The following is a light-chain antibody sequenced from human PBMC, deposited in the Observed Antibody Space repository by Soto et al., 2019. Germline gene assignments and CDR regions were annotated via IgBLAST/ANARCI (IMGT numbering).Light chain of an antibody. Sequence: NFMLTQPHSVSESPGKTVTISCTRSSGSIASNYVQWYQQRPGSAPTTVIYEDNQRPSGVPDRFSGSIDSSSNSASLTISGLKTEDEADYDCQSYDSRNVVFGGGTKLTVL. CDR3: QSYDSRNVV. CDR1: SGSIASNY. V-gene: IGLV6-57*04. J-gene: IGLJ2*01. CDR2: EDN.